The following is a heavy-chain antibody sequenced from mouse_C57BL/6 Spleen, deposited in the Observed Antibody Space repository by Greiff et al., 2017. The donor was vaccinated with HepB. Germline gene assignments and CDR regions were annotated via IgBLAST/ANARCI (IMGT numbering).Heavy chain of an antibody. D-gene: IGHD1-1*01. CDR1: GFTFSDYG. Sequence: EVKLMESGGGLVKPGGSLKLSCAASGFTFSDYGMHWVRQAPEKGLEWVAYISSGSSTIYYADTVKGRFTISRDNAKNTLFLQMTSLRSEDTAMYYCARPYYYGSSYVGYFDYWGQGTTLTVSS. CDR3: ARPYYYGSSYVGYFDY. V-gene: IGHV5-17*01. J-gene: IGHJ2*01. CDR2: ISSGSSTI.